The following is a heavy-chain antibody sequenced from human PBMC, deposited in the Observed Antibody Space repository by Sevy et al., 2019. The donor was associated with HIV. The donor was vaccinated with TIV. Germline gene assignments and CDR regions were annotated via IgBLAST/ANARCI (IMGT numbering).Heavy chain of an antibody. CDR2: IYYSGST. J-gene: IGHJ6*02. CDR1: GGTINSYF. D-gene: IGHD3-16*01. V-gene: IGHV4-59*01. CDR3: ARSVAGEPYYYGMDV. Sequence: SETLSLMCSVHGGTINSYFWNWIRQPPGKGLEWIGNIYYSGSTKYNPSLKSRVTMSVDTSKNQFSLRLTSVTAADTAVYYCARSVAGEPYYYGMDVWGQGTTVTVSS.